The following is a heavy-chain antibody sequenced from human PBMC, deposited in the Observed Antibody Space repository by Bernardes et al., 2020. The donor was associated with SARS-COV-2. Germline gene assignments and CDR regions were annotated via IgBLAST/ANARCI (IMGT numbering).Heavy chain of an antibody. V-gene: IGHV3-74*01. D-gene: IGHD3-22*01. CDR1: GFTFSSYW. Sequence: GSLRLSCAASGFTFSSYWIHWVRQAPGKGLVWVSRINTDEGSTTYADSVKGRFTISRDNAKNTLYLQMNSLRVEDTAVYYCARSDFFDGSGYYFGYWGQGALVTVSS. J-gene: IGHJ4*02. CDR2: INTDEGST. CDR3: ARSDFFDGSGYYFGY.